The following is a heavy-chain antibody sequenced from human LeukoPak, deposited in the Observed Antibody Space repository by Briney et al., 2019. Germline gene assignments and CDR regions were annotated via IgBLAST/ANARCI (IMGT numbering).Heavy chain of an antibody. J-gene: IGHJ4*02. CDR2: ISGRGGTS. D-gene: IGHD3-9*01. Sequence: PGGSLRLSCAASGFAFNTYAMNWVRQAPGKGLEWVSTISGRGGTSYFPDSVKGRFSISRDNSKNTLFLHMNSLRAEDTALYYCARDPGYAIYYFDYWGRGTLVTVSS. CDR3: ARDPGYAIYYFDY. CDR1: GFAFNTYA. V-gene: IGHV3-23*01.